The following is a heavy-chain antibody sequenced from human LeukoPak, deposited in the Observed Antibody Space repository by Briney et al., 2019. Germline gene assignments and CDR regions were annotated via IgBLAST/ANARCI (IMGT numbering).Heavy chain of an antibody. CDR1: GGTFSSYT. CDR2: ISPILGKA. Sequence: SVKDSCKASGGTFSSYTISGVRQAPGQGVDWMGRISPILGKANYAQKFQGRVTITADKSTSTAYMELSSLRSEDTAVYYCASRTAARLDAFDIWGQGTMVTVSS. V-gene: IGHV1-69*02. CDR3: ASRTAARLDAFDI. J-gene: IGHJ3*02. D-gene: IGHD6-6*01.